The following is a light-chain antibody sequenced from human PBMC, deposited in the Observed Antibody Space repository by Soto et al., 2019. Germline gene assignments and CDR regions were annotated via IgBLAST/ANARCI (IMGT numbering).Light chain of an antibody. Sequence: QSVVTQSPSASGNPGQRVTISCSGSSSNIGSHTVTWYQQLPGTAPKLLMYSNNQRPSGVPDRFSGSKYGTSASLAISGLQSEDEADYYCAAWDDSLDGVVFGGGTQLTVL. CDR3: AAWDDSLDGVV. J-gene: IGLJ2*01. V-gene: IGLV1-44*01. CDR1: SSNIGSHT. CDR2: SNN.